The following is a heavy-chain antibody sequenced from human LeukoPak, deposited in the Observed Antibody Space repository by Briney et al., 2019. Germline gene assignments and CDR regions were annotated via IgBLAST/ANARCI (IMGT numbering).Heavy chain of an antibody. CDR3: ARAEDQGRYFDWLPGFDP. CDR2: IIPIFGTA. Sequence: SVRVSCKASGGTFSSYAISWVRQAPGQGLEWMGGIIPIFGTANYAQKFQGRVTITADESTNTAYMELNRLRSDDTATYYCARAEDQGRYFDWLPGFDPWGQGTLVTVSS. V-gene: IGHV1-69*13. J-gene: IGHJ5*02. D-gene: IGHD3-9*01. CDR1: GGTFSSYA.